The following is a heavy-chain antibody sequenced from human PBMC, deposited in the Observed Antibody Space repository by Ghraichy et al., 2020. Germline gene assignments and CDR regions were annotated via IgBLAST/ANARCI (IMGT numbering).Heavy chain of an antibody. CDR3: ARGASPAALSYYYYYYMDV. CDR1: GGSISSYY. J-gene: IGHJ6*03. V-gene: IGHV4-59*08. D-gene: IGHD2-2*01. Sequence: SQTLSLTCTVSGGSISSYYWSWIRQPPGKGLEWIGYIYYSGSTNYNPSLKSRVTISVDTSKNQFSLKLSSVTAADTAVYYCARGASPAALSYYYYYYMDVWGKGTTVTVSS. CDR2: IYYSGST.